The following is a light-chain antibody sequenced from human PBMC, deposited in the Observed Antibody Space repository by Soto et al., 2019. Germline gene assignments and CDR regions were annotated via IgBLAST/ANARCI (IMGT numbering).Light chain of an antibody. V-gene: IGKV3-20*01. CDR1: QRISSD. CDR3: QQYGGSPRT. Sequence: EIVMTQSPATLSVSPGERATLSCRASQRISSDLAWYQQKPGQAPRLLIYGASTRATGIPDRFGGSGSGTDFTLTISRLEPEDFALYYCQQYGGSPRTFGQGTKVDIK. CDR2: GAS. J-gene: IGKJ1*01.